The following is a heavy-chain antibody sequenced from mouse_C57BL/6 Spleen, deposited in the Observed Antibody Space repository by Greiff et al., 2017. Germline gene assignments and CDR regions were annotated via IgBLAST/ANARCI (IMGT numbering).Heavy chain of an antibody. CDR1: GYTFTSYW. Sequence: VQLQQPGAELVRPGSSVKLSCKASGYTFTSYWMHWVKQRPIQGLEWIGNIDPSDSETHYNQKFKDKATLTVDKSSSTAYMQLSSLTSEDSAVLYCARGKTYGNYVWFAYWGQGTLVTVSA. V-gene: IGHV1-52*01. D-gene: IGHD2-1*01. CDR3: ARGKTYGNYVWFAY. CDR2: IDPSDSET. J-gene: IGHJ3*01.